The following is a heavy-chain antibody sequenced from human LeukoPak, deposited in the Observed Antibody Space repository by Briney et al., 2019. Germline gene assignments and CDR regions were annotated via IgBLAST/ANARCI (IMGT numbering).Heavy chain of an antibody. CDR1: GYTFTSYG. J-gene: IGHJ4*02. V-gene: IGHV1-18*01. Sequence: ASVKVSCKASGYTFTSYGISWVRQAPGQGLEWMGWISAYNGNTNYAQKLQGRATMTTDTSTSTAYMELRSLRSDDTAVYYCARDKVGPGPPSGYYYDSSGYYYDPFFDYWGQGTLVTVSS. CDR2: ISAYNGNT. D-gene: IGHD3-22*01. CDR3: ARDKVGPGPPSGYYYDSSGYYYDPFFDY.